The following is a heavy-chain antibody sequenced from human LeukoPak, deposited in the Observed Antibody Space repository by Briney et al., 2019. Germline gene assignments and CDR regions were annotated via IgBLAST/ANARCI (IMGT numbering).Heavy chain of an antibody. J-gene: IGHJ4*02. CDR3: AREEISGWFYFDY. CDR1: GYTFTDYY. D-gene: IGHD3-10*01. V-gene: IGHV1-2*02. Sequence: ASAKVSCKASGYTFTDYYIHWVRQAPGQGLEWMGRINPNSGATNYAQKFQGRVSMTRDTSIRTAYMDLSGLSPDDTAVYYCAREEISGWFYFDYWGQGTLVTVSS. CDR2: INPNSGAT.